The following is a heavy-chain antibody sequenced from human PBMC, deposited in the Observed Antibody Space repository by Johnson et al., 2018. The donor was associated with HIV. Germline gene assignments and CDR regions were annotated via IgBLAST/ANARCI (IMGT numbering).Heavy chain of an antibody. CDR3: ARDESSVVVVAASGDAFDI. CDR2: ISYDGSNK. CDR1: GFTFSSYA. Sequence: QVQLVESGGGVVQPGRSLRLSCAASGFTFSSYAMHWVRQAPGKGLEWVAVISYDGSNKYYADSVKGRFTISSDNSKNTLYLQLNRLRAEDTAVSYCARDESSVVVVAASGDAFDIWGQGTMVTVSS. V-gene: IGHV3-30*04. D-gene: IGHD2-15*01. J-gene: IGHJ3*02.